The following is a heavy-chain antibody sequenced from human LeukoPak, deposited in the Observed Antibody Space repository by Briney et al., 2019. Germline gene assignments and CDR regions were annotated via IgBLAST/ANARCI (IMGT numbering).Heavy chain of an antibody. D-gene: IGHD6-19*01. V-gene: IGHV1-69*13. CDR3: ARDRIAVAGTFSL. CDR1: GGTFSSYA. J-gene: IGHJ4*02. Sequence: ASVKVSCKASGGTFSSYAICWVRQAPGQGLEWMGGIIPIFGTANYAQKFQGRVTITADESTSTAYMELSSLRSEDTAVYYCARDRIAVAGTFSLWGQGTLVTVSS. CDR2: IIPIFGTA.